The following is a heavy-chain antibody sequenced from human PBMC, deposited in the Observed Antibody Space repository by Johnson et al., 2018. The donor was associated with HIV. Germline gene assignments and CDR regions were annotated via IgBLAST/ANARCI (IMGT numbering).Heavy chain of an antibody. D-gene: IGHD5-18*01. Sequence: QVQLVESGGGVVQPGGSLRLSCAASGFTFSSYAMLWVRQAPGKGLEWVAVISYDGSNKYYADSVKGRFTISRDNSKNTLYLQINSLRPEDTAVYYCARLPSGYSRDDLDIWGQGTMVTVSS. CDR2: ISYDGSNK. V-gene: IGHV3-30-3*01. J-gene: IGHJ3*02. CDR3: ARLPSGYSRDDLDI. CDR1: GFTFSSYA.